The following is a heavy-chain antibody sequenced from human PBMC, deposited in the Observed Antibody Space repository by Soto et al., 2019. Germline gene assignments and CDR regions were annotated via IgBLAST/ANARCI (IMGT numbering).Heavy chain of an antibody. Sequence: SLTCAISGDSVSSNSAAWNWIRQSPSRGLEWLGRTYYRSKWYNDYAVSVKSRITINPDTSKNQFSLQLNSVTAADTAVYYCARLVAAAAPPGLYYYYYGMDVWGQGTTVTVSS. CDR2: TYYRSKWYN. J-gene: IGHJ6*02. CDR1: GDSVSSNSAA. CDR3: ARLVAAAAPPGLYYYYYGMDV. V-gene: IGHV6-1*01. D-gene: IGHD6-13*01.